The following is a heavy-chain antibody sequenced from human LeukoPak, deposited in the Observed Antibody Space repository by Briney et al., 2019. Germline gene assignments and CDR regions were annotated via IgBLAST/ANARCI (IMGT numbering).Heavy chain of an antibody. J-gene: IGHJ4*02. V-gene: IGHV3-23*01. CDR1: GFTFSSYA. CDR2: ISGSGGTT. CDR3: AKTPNSGNYYASFDY. Sequence: SGGSLRLSCAASGFTFSSYAMSWVRQAPGKGLEGVSVISGSGGTTYYAGSVKGRFTISRDNSKDTLYLQVNSLRAEDTAVYYCAKTPNSGNYYASFDYWGQGTLVTVSS. D-gene: IGHD1-26*01.